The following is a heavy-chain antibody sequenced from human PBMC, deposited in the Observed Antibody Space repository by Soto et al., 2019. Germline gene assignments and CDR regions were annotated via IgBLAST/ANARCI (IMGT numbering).Heavy chain of an antibody. D-gene: IGHD3-3*01. CDR2: IYYSGST. V-gene: IGHV4-61*01. CDR1: GGSVSSGRYY. J-gene: IGHJ5*02. CDR3: ARGSEMDFWIRNWFDP. Sequence: PSETLSLTCTVSGGSVSSGRYYWNWIRQPPGKGLEWIGYIYYSGSTDYNSSLKSRVTISLDTSKNQFSLKLSSVTAADTAVYYCARGSEMDFWIRNWFDPWGQGTLVTVSS.